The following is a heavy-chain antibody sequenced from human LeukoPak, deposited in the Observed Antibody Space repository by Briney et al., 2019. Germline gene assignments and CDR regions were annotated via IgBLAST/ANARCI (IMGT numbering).Heavy chain of an antibody. D-gene: IGHD2-8*01. V-gene: IGHV3-23*01. CDR1: GFTFSSYA. J-gene: IGHJ4*02. CDR3: AKGRLIVTYYFDY. Sequence: GGSLRLSCAASGFTFSSYAMSWVRQAPGKGLEWVSAISGSGGSTCYADSVKGRFTISRDNSKNTLYLQMNSLRAEDTAVYYCAKGRLIVTYYFDYWGQGTLVTVSS. CDR2: ISGSGGST.